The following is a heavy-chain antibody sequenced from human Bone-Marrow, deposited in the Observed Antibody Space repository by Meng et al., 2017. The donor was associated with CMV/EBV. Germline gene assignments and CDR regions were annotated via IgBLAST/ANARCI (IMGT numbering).Heavy chain of an antibody. CDR3: ARDSCSSTSCYIDYYYGMDV. D-gene: IGHD2-2*02. V-gene: IGHV1-2*02. Sequence: ASVKVSCKASGYTFTGYYMHWVRQAPGQGLEWMGWINPNSGGTNYAQKFQGRVTMTRDTSISTAYMELSRLRSDDTAVYYCARDSCSSTSCYIDYYYGMDVWGQGTTVTVS. CDR1: GYTFTGYY. J-gene: IGHJ6*02. CDR2: INPNSGGT.